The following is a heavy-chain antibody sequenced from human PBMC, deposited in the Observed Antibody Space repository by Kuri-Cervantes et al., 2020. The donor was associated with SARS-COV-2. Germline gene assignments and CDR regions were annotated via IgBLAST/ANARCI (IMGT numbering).Heavy chain of an antibody. J-gene: IGHJ5*02. Sequence: SVKVSCKASGCTVSNYAISWVRQAPGQGLEWMGGIIPIFGTANYAQRFQGRVTITADESTSTAYMELSSLRSEDTAVYYCARDPYCSSTSCYERYWFDPWGQGTLVTVSS. CDR2: IIPIFGTA. V-gene: IGHV1-69*13. CDR3: ARDPYCSSTSCYERYWFDP. CDR1: GCTVSNYA. D-gene: IGHD2-2*01.